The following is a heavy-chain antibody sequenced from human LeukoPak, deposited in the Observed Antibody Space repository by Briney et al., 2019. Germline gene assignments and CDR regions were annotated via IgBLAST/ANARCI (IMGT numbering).Heavy chain of an antibody. D-gene: IGHD1-1*01. J-gene: IGHJ4*02. Sequence: SGTLSLTCAVSGGSISSNNWWGWVRQPPGKGLEWIGEIYHSGSPNYNPSLKSRVTLSVDKSRNHFSLNLSSVTAADTAVYYCARVNINNWHSCDYWGQGTLVTVSS. CDR2: IYHSGSP. CDR1: GGSISSNNW. V-gene: IGHV4-4*02. CDR3: ARVNINNWHSCDY.